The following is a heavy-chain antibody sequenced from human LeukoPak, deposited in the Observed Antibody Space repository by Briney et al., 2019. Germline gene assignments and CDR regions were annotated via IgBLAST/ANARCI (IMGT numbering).Heavy chain of an antibody. CDR3: ATTVAAADYWYFDL. Sequence: PSETLSLTCAVYGGSFSGYYWSWIRQPPGKGLEWIGEINHSGSTNYNPSLKSRVTISVDTSKNQFSLKLSSVNAADTAVYYCATTVAAADYWYFDLWGRGTLVTVSS. CDR1: GGSFSGYY. D-gene: IGHD6-13*01. J-gene: IGHJ2*01. CDR2: INHSGST. V-gene: IGHV4-34*01.